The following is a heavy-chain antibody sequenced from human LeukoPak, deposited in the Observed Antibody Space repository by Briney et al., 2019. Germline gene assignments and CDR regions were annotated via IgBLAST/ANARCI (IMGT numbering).Heavy chain of an antibody. CDR2: INPNSGGT. D-gene: IGHD6-13*01. CDR1: GYTFTSYD. Sequence: ASVKVSCKASGYTFTSYDINWVRQATGQGLEWMGWINPNSGGTNYAQKFQGRVTMTRDTSISTAYMELSRLRSDDTAVYYCARDHLQLVRKLGNWFDPWGQGTLVTVSS. CDR3: ARDHLQLVRKLGNWFDP. J-gene: IGHJ5*02. V-gene: IGHV1-2*02.